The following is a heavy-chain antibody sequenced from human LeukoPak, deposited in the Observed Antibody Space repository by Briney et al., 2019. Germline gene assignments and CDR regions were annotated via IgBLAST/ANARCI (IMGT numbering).Heavy chain of an antibody. CDR2: FYVGGAT. CDR1: GFSVTNNY. D-gene: IGHD2-21*02. J-gene: IGHJ4*02. CDR3: ARGREAYCGGDCYSVMLDYFDY. V-gene: IGHV3-53*01. Sequence: GGSLRLSCAVSGFSVTNNYMSWVRQAPGKGLEWVSVFYVGGATYYADSVKGRFTISRDNAKNSLYLQMNSLRAEDTAVYYCARGREAYCGGDCYSVMLDYFDYWSQGTLVTVSS.